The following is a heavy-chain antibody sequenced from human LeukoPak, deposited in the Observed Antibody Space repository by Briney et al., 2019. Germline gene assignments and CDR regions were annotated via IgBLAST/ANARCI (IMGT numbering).Heavy chain of an antibody. CDR2: ISSSGSTI. Sequence: GGSLRLSCAASGFTFSSYEMNWVRQAPGKWLEWVSYISSSGSTIYYADSVKGRFTISRDNAKNSLYLQMNSLRAEDTAVYYCARSLPSYDFWSGYSATTHFDYWGQGTLVTVSS. CDR1: GFTFSSYE. J-gene: IGHJ4*02. V-gene: IGHV3-48*03. D-gene: IGHD3-3*01. CDR3: ARSLPSYDFWSGYSATTHFDY.